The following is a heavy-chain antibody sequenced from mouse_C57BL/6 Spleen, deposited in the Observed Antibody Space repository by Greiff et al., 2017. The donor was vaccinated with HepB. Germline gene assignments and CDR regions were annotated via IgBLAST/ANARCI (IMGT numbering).Heavy chain of an antibody. J-gene: IGHJ3*01. V-gene: IGHV1-82*01. Sequence: VQLQQSGPELVKPGASVKISCKASGYAFSSSWMNWVKQRPGKGLEWIGRIYPGDGDTNYNGKFKGKATLTADKSSSTAYMQLSSLTSEDSAVYFCARVSSGLRRGFAYWGQGTLVTGSA. D-gene: IGHD2-2*01. CDR2: IYPGDGDT. CDR1: GYAFSSSW. CDR3: ARVSSGLRRGFAY.